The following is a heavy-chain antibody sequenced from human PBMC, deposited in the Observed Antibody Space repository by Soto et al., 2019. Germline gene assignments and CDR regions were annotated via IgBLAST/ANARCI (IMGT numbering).Heavy chain of an antibody. Sequence: QVHLQESGPGLVKPSETMSLTCTASGASIRNFYWNWVRQFPGKGLEWIGHIYNGERTNYNPSLKSRVTISVDTSKNQFSLKLSSVTVADTAVYYCAQTTGWPGFDYCGQGTLVAVSS. V-gene: IGHV4-59*01. CDR3: AQTTGWPGFDY. CDR2: IYNGERT. CDR1: GASIRNFY. J-gene: IGHJ4*02. D-gene: IGHD6-19*01.